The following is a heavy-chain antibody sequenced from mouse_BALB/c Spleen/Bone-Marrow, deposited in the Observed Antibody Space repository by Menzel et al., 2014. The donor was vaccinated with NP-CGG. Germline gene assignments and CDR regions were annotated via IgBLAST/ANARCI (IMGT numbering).Heavy chain of an antibody. CDR2: ISTYPGNT. J-gene: IGHJ2*01. CDR3: ARWYYFDY. V-gene: IGHV1-67*01. Sequence: VQLQQSGPELVRPGVSVKISCKGSGYTFTDYAMHWVKQSHAKSLEWIGVISTYPGNTNYNQKFKGKATMTVDKSSSTAYMELARLTSEDSAICYCARWYYFDYWGRGTTLTVSS. CDR1: GYTFTDYA.